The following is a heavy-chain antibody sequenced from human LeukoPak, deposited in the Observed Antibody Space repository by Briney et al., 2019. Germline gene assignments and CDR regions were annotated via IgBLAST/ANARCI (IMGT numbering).Heavy chain of an antibody. V-gene: IGHV4-59*12. CDR2: VYYSGST. Sequence: PSETLSLTCTISGGSISTYYWTWIRQPPGKGLEWIGNVYYSGSTNYNPSLKSRVTMSVDTSKNQFSLKLSSVTAADTAVYYCARVPDSSSWYPSGWFDPWGQGTLVTVSS. D-gene: IGHD6-13*01. CDR1: GGSISTYY. J-gene: IGHJ5*02. CDR3: ARVPDSSSWYPSGWFDP.